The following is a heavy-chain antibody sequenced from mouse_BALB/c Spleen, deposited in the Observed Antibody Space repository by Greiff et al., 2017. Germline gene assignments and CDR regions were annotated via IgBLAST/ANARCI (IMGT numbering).Heavy chain of an antibody. Sequence: EVMLVESGGGLVQPGGSLKLSCAASGFTFSSYTMSWVRQTPEKRLEWVAYISNGGGSTYYPDTVKGRFTISRDNAKNTLYLQMSSLKSEDTAMYYCARRLGRGYFDYWGQGTTLTVSS. V-gene: IGHV5-12-2*01. D-gene: IGHD4-1*01. J-gene: IGHJ2*01. CDR1: GFTFSSYT. CDR2: ISNGGGST. CDR3: ARRLGRGYFDY.